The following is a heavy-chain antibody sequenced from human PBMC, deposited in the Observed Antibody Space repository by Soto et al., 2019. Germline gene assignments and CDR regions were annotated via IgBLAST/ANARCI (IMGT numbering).Heavy chain of an antibody. CDR1: GYSLSSGYY. D-gene: IGHD6-13*01. Sequence: LSLTCAVSGYSLSSGYYWGWIRQPPGKGLEWIGSIYHSGSTYYNPSLKSRVTISVDTSKNQFSLKLSSVTAADTAVYYCARDVGPVGSSWIIWFDSWGQGTLVTVSS. CDR2: IYHSGST. V-gene: IGHV4-38-2*02. CDR3: ARDVGPVGSSWIIWFDS. J-gene: IGHJ5*01.